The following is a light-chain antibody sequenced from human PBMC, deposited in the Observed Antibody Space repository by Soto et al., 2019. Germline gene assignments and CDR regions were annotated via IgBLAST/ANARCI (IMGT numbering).Light chain of an antibody. CDR3: QQSYSTPRT. V-gene: IGKV1-39*01. J-gene: IGKJ1*01. CDR2: AAS. Sequence: DIQMTQSPSPLSASVGDRVTITCRASQSISNYLNWYQQKPGKAPKLLMYAASSLQSGVPSRFSGSGSGTDFTLTISSLQPEDFATYYCQQSYSTPRTFVQGTKVEIK. CDR1: QSISNY.